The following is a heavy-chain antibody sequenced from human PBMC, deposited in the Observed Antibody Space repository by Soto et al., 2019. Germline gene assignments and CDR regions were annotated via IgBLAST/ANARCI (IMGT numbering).Heavy chain of an antibody. Sequence: QVQLVESGGGVVQPGRSLRLSCAASGFTFSSHGMHWVRQAPGKGLEWVAVIWYDGSKKYYAGSVKGRFTISRDDSKNTLDLEINSLRAEDTAGYYCAIDPASSMDGWGQGTTVIVSS. CDR3: AIDPASSMDG. D-gene: IGHD6-25*01. CDR1: GFTFSSHG. CDR2: IWYDGSKK. J-gene: IGHJ6*02. V-gene: IGHV3-33*01.